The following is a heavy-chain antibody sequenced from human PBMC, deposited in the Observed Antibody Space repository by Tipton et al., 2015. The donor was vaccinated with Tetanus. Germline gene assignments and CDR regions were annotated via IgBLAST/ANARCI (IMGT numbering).Heavy chain of an antibody. J-gene: IGHJ4*02. D-gene: IGHD6-13*01. V-gene: IGHV3-48*02. CDR1: GFNIRDFG. Sequence: GSLRLSCAGSGFNIRDFGMNWVRQAPGKGLEWLSYISYSSTSIYYTGSVKGRFAVSRDNGKNSLYLQMNTLTDADTAVYYCARGGSWKFDYWGQGTLVTVSS. CDR2: ISYSSTSI. CDR3: ARGGSWKFDY.